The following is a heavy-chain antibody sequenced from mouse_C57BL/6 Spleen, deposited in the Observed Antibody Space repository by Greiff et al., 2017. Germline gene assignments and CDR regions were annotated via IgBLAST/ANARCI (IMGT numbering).Heavy chain of an antibody. CDR2: ISSKSNNYAP. D-gene: IGHD2-3*01. CDR3: VRDGCIYYGRDY. Sequence: EVKLVESGGGLVQPTGSLKLSCAASGFSFNTYAMNWVRQAPGKGLEWVARISSKSNNYAPYYADSVKVRFTISRNDSESMRLLQMNILKTEYTVMYCGVRDGCIYYGRDYWGQGTSVTVSS. V-gene: IGHV10-1*01. CDR1: GFSFNTYA. J-gene: IGHJ4*01.